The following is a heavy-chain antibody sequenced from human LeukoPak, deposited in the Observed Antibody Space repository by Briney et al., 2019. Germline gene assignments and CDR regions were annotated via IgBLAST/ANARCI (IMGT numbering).Heavy chain of an antibody. CDR3: ASKSYYYMDV. CDR2: INHSGST. Sequence: SVTQSLTCAVYGGFFSGYYWSWIRQSPGKGLEWIGEINHSGSTNYNPSLKSRVTISVDTSKNQFSLKLSSVTAADTAVYYCASKSYYYMDVWGKGTTVTVSS. J-gene: IGHJ6*03. V-gene: IGHV4-34*01. CDR1: GGFFSGYY.